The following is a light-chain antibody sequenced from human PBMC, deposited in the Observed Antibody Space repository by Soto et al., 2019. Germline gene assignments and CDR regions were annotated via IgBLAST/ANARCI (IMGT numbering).Light chain of an antibody. CDR1: QNLTKW. J-gene: IGKJ4*01. Sequence: DIQLSQSPSSVSAFVGDSVSITCRASQNLTKWLAWYQQKPWEAPNLLIYSASILQSGVPSRFSGSGSGTYFTLTISGLQPEDVGTYFCQQTNTFPRTFGGWPKVDLK. CDR2: SAS. V-gene: IGKV1-12*01. CDR3: QQTNTFPRT.